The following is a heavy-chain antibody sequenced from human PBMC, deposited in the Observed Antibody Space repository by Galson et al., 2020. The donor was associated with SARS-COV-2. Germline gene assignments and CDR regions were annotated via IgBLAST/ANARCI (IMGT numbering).Heavy chain of an antibody. J-gene: IGHJ6*03. CDR1: GFTFSSYA. D-gene: IGHD3-16*02. CDR3: ARDRLVRLCLGELSSDYMAV. Sequence: GESLKISCAASGFTFSSYAMHWVRQAPGKGLEWVAVISYDGSNKYYADSVKGRFTISRDNSKNTLYLQMNSLSAEDTAVYYCARDRLVRLCLGELSSDYMAVWGNGTTVIVSS. V-gene: IGHV3-30*01. CDR2: ISYDGSNK.